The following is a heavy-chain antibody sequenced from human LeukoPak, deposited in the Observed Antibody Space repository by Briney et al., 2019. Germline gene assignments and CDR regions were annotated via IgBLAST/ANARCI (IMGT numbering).Heavy chain of an antibody. V-gene: IGHV3-43D*03. CDR2: ISWDGGST. D-gene: IGHD3-22*01. J-gene: IGHJ4*02. Sequence: GGSLRLSCAASGFTFDDYAMHWVRQAPGKGLEWVSLISWDGGSTYYADSVKGRFTISRDNSKNSLYLQMNSLRAEDTASYYCARVRSSGLDYWGQGTLVTVSS. CDR1: GFTFDDYA. CDR3: ARVRSSGLDY.